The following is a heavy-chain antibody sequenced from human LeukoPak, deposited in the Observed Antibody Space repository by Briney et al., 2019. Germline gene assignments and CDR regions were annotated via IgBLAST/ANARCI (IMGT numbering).Heavy chain of an antibody. CDR1: GFTFSSYA. J-gene: IGHJ4*02. D-gene: IGHD3-10*01. V-gene: IGHV3-23*01. CDR2: FSGSGGST. Sequence: GGSLRLSCAASGFTFSSYAMSWVRQAPGKGRECISGFSGSGGSTYYADSVKGRFTISRDVSKNTLYLQMNSLRAEDTTVYYCAKDRDTYNYGSGSYGPGFDYWGQGTLVTVSS. CDR3: AKDRDTYNYGSGSYGPGFDY.